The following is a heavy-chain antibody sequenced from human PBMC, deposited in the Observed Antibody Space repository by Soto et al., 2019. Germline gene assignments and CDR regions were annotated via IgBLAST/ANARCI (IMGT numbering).Heavy chain of an antibody. CDR1: GGSISSYY. V-gene: IGHV4-59*01. Sequence: PSETLSLTCTVSGGSISSYYWSWIRQPPGKGLEWIGYIYYSGSTNYNPSLKSRVTMSVDTSKNQFSLKLSSVTAADTAVYYCARGLGYSGYDYWFDPWGQGTLVTVSS. J-gene: IGHJ5*02. CDR3: ARGLGYSGYDYWFDP. CDR2: IYYSGST. D-gene: IGHD5-12*01.